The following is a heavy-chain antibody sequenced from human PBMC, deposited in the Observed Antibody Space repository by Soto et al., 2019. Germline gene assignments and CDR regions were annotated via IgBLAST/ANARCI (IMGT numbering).Heavy chain of an antibody. V-gene: IGHV3-30*03. CDR2: ISYDGSNK. CDR3: ARAPDYYDSSGPFDY. CDR1: GFTFSSYG. D-gene: IGHD3-22*01. J-gene: IGHJ4*02. Sequence: GSLRLSCAASGFTFSSYGMHWVRQAPGKGLEWVAVISYDGSNKYYADSVKGRFTISRDISKNTLYLQMNSLRADDTAFYYCARAPDYYDSSGPFDYWGQGTLVTVSS.